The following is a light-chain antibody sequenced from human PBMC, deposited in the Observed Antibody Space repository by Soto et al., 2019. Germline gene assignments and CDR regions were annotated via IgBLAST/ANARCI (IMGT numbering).Light chain of an antibody. J-gene: IGKJ2*01. V-gene: IGKV3-20*01. Sequence: EIVLTQSPGTLSLSPGERATLSCRASQSVSSSYLAWYQQKPGQAPRLLIYGASGRATGIPDRFSGSGSGTDFTLTISRLEPEDFALYYCQQYGSSPMYTFGQGTKLEMK. CDR3: QQYGSSPMYT. CDR2: GAS. CDR1: QSVSSSY.